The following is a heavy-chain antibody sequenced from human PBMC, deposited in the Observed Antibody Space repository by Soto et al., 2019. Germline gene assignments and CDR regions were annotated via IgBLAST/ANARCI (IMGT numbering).Heavy chain of an antibody. V-gene: IGHV4-30-2*01. J-gene: IGHJ4*02. Sequence: QLQLQESGSGLVKPSQTLSLTCAVSGGSISSGGYSWSWIRQPPGKGLEWIGYIYHSGSTYYNPSLKSQVTISVGRSKNQFSLKLSSVTAADTAVYYCARAGGLGAVAVDYWGQGTLVTVSS. CDR3: ARAGGLGAVAVDY. CDR2: IYHSGST. CDR1: GGSISSGGYS. D-gene: IGHD6-19*01.